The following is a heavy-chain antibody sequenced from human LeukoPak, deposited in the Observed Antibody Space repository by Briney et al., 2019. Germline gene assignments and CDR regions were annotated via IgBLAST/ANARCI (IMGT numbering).Heavy chain of an antibody. Sequence: PGGSLRLSCTASGFTFSTYSMNWVRQAPGKGLEWVSYISSSSSSIYYADSVKGRFTISRDNAKNSLFLQMNSLRAEDTALYYCAGTFYYGSGSYVLAGYWGQGTLVTVPS. CDR3: AGTFYYGSGSYVLAGY. J-gene: IGHJ4*02. V-gene: IGHV3-48*01. CDR2: ISSSSSSI. CDR1: GFTFSTYS. D-gene: IGHD3-10*01.